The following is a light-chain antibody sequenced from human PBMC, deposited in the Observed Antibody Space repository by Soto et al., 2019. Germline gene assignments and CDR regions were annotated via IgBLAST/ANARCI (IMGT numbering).Light chain of an antibody. J-gene: IGKJ3*01. V-gene: IGKV3-20*01. CDR3: QQNSSAPPEFT. CDR1: QSISSSY. Sequence: EIVLTQSPGTLSLSPGERATLSCRASQSISSSYLAWYQQRPGQAPRLLIFGASYRATGIPDRFSGSGSGTDFTLTISRLEPEDFAVYYCQQNSSAPPEFTFGPGTKVDSK. CDR2: GAS.